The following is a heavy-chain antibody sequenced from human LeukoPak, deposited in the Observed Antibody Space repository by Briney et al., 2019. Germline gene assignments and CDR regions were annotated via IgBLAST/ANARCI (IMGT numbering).Heavy chain of an antibody. CDR1: GYTFTGYY. D-gene: IGHD5-18*01. J-gene: IGHJ6*03. Sequence: ASVKVSCKASGYTFTGYYMHWVRQAPGQGLEWMGWINPNSGGTNYAQKFQGRVTMTRDTSISTAYMELSRLRSDDTAVYYCARALNTAMVTWPDAYYYYYMDVWGKGTTVTVSS. V-gene: IGHV1-2*02. CDR2: INPNSGGT. CDR3: ARALNTAMVTWPDAYYYYYMDV.